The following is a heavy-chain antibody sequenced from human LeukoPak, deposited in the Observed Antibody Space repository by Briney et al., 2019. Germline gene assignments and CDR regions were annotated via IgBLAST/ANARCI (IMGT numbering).Heavy chain of an antibody. Sequence: ASVKVSCKVSGYTLTELSMHWVRQAPGKGLEWMGGFDPEDGETIYAQKFQGRVTMTEDTSTDTAYVELSSLRSEDTAVYYCATVVDNWNDFDYWGQGTLVTVSS. V-gene: IGHV1-24*01. D-gene: IGHD1-1*01. CDR3: ATVVDNWNDFDY. J-gene: IGHJ4*02. CDR2: FDPEDGET. CDR1: GYTLTELS.